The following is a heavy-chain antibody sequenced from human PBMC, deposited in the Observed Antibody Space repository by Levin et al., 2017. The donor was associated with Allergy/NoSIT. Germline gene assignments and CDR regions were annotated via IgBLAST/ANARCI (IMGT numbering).Heavy chain of an antibody. CDR2: INHSGST. J-gene: IGHJ6*02. CDR3: ASPGAVTTFHGMDV. V-gene: IGHV4-34*01. D-gene: IGHD4-17*01. Sequence: SETLSLTCAVYGGSFSDYYWSWIRQPPGKGLEWIGEINHSGSTNYNPSLKSRVTISVDTSKNQFSLKLSSVTAADTAVYYCASPGAVTTFHGMDVWGQGTTVTVSS. CDR1: GGSFSDYY.